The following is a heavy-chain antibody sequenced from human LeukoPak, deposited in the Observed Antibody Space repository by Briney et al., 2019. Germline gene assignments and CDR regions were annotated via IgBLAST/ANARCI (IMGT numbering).Heavy chain of an antibody. J-gene: IGHJ4*02. CDR2: ISDGGST. V-gene: IGHV3-23*01. Sequence: PGGSLRLSCGASGFTLSDCSMGWVRQAPGKGLECVSAISDGGSTFYTDSVKGRFTISRDISTNTLYLQMNSLTADDTAVYYCAKGSPSLQSPDYWGQGTLVTVS. CDR3: AKGSPSLQSPDY. D-gene: IGHD3-10*01. CDR1: GFTLSDCS.